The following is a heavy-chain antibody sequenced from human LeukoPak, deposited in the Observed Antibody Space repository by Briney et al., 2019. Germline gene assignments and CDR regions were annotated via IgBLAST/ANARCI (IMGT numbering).Heavy chain of an antibody. V-gene: IGHV1-46*01. CDR1: GYTFTSYY. D-gene: IGHD6-19*01. CDR3: AIIGALPSYSSGWYYFDY. J-gene: IGHJ4*02. Sequence: GASVKVSCKASGYTFTSYYMHWVRQAPGQGLEWMGIINPSGGSTSYAQKFQGRVTMTRDTSTSTVYMELSSLRSEDTAVYYCAIIGALPSYSSGWYYFDYWGQGTLVTVSS. CDR2: INPSGGST.